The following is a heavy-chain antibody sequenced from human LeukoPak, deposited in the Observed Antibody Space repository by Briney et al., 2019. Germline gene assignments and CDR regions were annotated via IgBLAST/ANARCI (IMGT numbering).Heavy chain of an antibody. J-gene: IGHJ6*03. CDR3: TREASSNYYYYMDV. Sequence: PGGSLRLSCAASGFTFSAAAMHWVRQASGKGLEWVGRIRRKAHSYATAYGASVKGRFTISRDDSKNTAYLQMNSPKTEDTAVYYCTREASSNYYYYMDVWSKGTTVTVSS. D-gene: IGHD3-10*01. CDR1: GFTFSAAA. V-gene: IGHV3-73*01. CDR2: IRRKAHSYAT.